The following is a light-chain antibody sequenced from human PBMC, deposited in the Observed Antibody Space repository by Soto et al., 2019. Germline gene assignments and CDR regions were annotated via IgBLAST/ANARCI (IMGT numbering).Light chain of an antibody. CDR1: SSDVVTYDD. CDR3: CSYVYTNSWV. V-gene: IGLV2-23*01. J-gene: IGLJ3*02. Sequence: QSALTQPASVSGSPGQSITISCSGTSSDVVTYDDVSWYQHQPGKAPKLIIYEGNKRPSGVSNRFSGPRSVNVASLTISGLQAEDEADYYCCSYVYTNSWVFGGGTKLTVL. CDR2: EGN.